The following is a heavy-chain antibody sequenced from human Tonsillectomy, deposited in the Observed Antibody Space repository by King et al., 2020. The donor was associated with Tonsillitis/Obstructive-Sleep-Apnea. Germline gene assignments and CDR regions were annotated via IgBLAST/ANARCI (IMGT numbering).Heavy chain of an antibody. CDR2: IWYDGSDK. D-gene: IGHD3-22*01. Sequence: VQLVESGGGVVQPGRSLRLSCAASGFAFNSHVMHWVRQAPGKGLEWVAVIWYDGSDKYYADSVKGRFTISRDNSKNTLFLQMNSLRAEDTAIYYCARDSDDTGHRFDYWGQGTLVTVSS. CDR3: ARDSDDTGHRFDY. J-gene: IGHJ4*02. CDR1: GFAFNSHV. V-gene: IGHV3-33*01.